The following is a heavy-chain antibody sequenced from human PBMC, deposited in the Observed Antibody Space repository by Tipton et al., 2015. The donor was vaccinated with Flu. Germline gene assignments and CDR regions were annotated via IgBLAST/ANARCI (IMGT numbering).Heavy chain of an antibody. CDR2: IYDSVTS. V-gene: IGHV4-59*01. J-gene: IGHJ6*02. CDR1: GDSIAYPYF. Sequence: TLSLTCSVSGDSIAYPYFWGWIRQPPGKGLEWIGYIYDSVTSNYNPSLKSRLTISVDSSKNQFSLKLTSVTAADTAVYYCARARAPYYYYAMDLWGQGP. D-gene: IGHD3-16*01. CDR3: ARARAPYYYYAMDL.